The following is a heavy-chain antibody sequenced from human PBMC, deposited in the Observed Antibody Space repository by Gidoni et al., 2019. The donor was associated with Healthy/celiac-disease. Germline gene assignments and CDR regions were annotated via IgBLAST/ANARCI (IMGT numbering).Heavy chain of an antibody. J-gene: IGHJ4*02. V-gene: IGHV3-23*01. CDR2: MSGSGGST. CDR1: GFPFSSYA. CDR3: AKGRYCSGGSCYFLGYYFDY. Sequence: EVQLLESGGGLVQPGGSLRLSCAASGFPFSSYAMSWVRQAPGKGLGGGSAMSGSGGSTYYADAGKGRFTISRDNSKNTLYLQMNSLRAEDTAVYYCAKGRYCSGGSCYFLGYYFDYWGQGTLVTVSS. D-gene: IGHD2-15*01.